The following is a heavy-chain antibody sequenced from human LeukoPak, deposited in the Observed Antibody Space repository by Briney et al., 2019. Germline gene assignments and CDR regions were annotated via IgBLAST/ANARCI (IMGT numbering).Heavy chain of an antibody. CDR2: IYYSGST. CDR1: GFTFSSYA. Sequence: GSLRLSCAASGFTFSSYAMSWVRQAPGKGLEWIGYIYYSGSTNYNPSLKSRVTISVDTSKNQFSLKLSSVTAADTAVYYCARGVYCSSTSCYYYYYYMDVWGKGTTVTVSS. CDR3: ARGVYCSSTSCYYYYYYMDV. V-gene: IGHV4-59*01. D-gene: IGHD2-2*01. J-gene: IGHJ6*03.